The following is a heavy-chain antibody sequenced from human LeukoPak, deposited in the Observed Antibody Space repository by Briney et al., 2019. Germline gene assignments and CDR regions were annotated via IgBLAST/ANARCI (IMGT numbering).Heavy chain of an antibody. V-gene: IGHV1-69*05. D-gene: IGHD3-22*01. CDR2: IIPIFGTA. J-gene: IGHJ3*02. Sequence: GASVKVSCKASGGTFSSYAISWVRQAPGQGLEWMGGIIPIFGTANYAQKFQGRVTITTDESTSTAYMELSSLRSEDTAVYYCAREGYYDSSGNAFDIWGQGTMVTVSS. CDR3: AREGYYDSSGNAFDI. CDR1: GGTFSSYA.